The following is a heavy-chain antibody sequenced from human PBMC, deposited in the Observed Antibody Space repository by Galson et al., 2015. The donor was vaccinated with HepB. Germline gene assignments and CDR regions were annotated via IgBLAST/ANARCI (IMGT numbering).Heavy chain of an antibody. V-gene: IGHV3-74*01. CDR2: INSDGSST. D-gene: IGHD4-17*01. Sequence: SLRLSCAASGFTFSSYWMHWVRQAPGKGLVWVSRINSDGSSTSYADSVKGRFTISRDNAKNTLYLQMNSLRAEDTAVYYCAREDGDYWYFDLWGRGTLVTVSS. J-gene: IGHJ2*01. CDR1: GFTFSSYW. CDR3: AREDGDYWYFDL.